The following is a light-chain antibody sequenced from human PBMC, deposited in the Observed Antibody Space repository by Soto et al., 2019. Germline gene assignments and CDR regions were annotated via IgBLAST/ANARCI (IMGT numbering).Light chain of an antibody. CDR2: GAS. J-gene: IGKJ1*01. Sequence: EIVLTQSPATLSLSPGERATLSCSASQSVSSYSASDQQKPGQAPRLLIYGASKRATGIPARFSGSGSGTDFNLTFSRLAPEDFAVYYCHQYGTSPRTFGQGTKV. V-gene: IGKV3-20*01. CDR1: QSVSSY. CDR3: HQYGTSPRT.